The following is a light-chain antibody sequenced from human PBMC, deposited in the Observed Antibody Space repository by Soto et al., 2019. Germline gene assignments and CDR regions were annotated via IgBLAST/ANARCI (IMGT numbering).Light chain of an antibody. CDR1: QSVNHNY. J-gene: IGKJ2*01. CDR3: QQYGSSQYT. CDR2: GAS. Sequence: EIVLTQSPGTLSLSPGERATLSCRASQSVNHNYFAWYQQKPGQAPRLLIYGASSRATGIPDRFSGSGSGTDCTLTISRLEPEDFAVYYCQQYGSSQYTFGQGTKLEIK. V-gene: IGKV3-20*01.